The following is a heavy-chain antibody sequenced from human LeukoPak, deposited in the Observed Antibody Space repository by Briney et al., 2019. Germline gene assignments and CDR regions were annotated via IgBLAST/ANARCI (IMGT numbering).Heavy chain of an antibody. D-gene: IGHD5-18*01. CDR2: ITWNSGII. J-gene: IGHJ4*02. V-gene: IGHV3-9*01. Sequence: GRSLRLSCAASGFTFDDYAMYWVRQAPGKGLEWVSGITWNSGIIDYADSVKGRFTISRDNAKNSLYLQMNSLRAEDTALYYCAKVRGFAYGYFDSWGQGALVTVSS. CDR3: AKVRGFAYGYFDS. CDR1: GFTFDDYA.